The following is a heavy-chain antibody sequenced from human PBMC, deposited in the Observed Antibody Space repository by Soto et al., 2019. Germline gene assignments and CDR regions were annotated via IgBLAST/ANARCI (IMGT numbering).Heavy chain of an antibody. CDR2: ISYDEIDK. D-gene: IGHD2-2*01. Sequence: GGSLRLSCAASGFTFTSHAMHGVGETPGKGLEWVAAISYDEIDKKYASSVKGRFTVSRDNVKNTLSLQMNSLRPEDTAVYYCAKDSGYQLPDNYFYYGLDVWGQGTTVTVSS. V-gene: IGHV3-30*18. CDR1: GFTFTSHA. J-gene: IGHJ6*02. CDR3: AKDSGYQLPDNYFYYGLDV.